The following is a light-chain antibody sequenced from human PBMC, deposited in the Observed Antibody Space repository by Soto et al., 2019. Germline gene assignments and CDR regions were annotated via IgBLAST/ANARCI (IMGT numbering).Light chain of an antibody. CDR3: QTWVTGIQV. CDR1: SGHSSYA. V-gene: IGLV4-69*01. Sequence: QLVLTQSPSASASLGASVKLTCTLSSGHSSYAIAWHQQQPEKGPRYLMKLNSDGSHSKGDGIPDRFSGSSSGAERYLTIPSLQSEDQADYYCQTWVTGIQVFGGGTKLTVL. J-gene: IGLJ3*02. CDR2: LNSDGSH.